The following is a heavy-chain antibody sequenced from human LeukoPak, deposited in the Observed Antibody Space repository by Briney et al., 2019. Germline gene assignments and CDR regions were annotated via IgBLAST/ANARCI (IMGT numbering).Heavy chain of an antibody. D-gene: IGHD3-3*01. CDR3: ARGYDFWSGYSFDY. Sequence: GGSLRLSCAASGFTFSSYWMNWARQAPGKGLEWVASINHNGNVNYYVDSVKGRFTISRDNAKNTLYLQMNSLRAEDTAVYYCARGYDFWSGYSFDYWGQGTLVTVSS. J-gene: IGHJ4*02. CDR2: INHNGNVN. V-gene: IGHV3-7*01. CDR1: GFTFSSYW.